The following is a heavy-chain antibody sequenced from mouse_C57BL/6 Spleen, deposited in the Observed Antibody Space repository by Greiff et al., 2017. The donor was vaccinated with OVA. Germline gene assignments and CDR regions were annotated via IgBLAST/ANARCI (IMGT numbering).Heavy chain of an antibody. Sequence: EVQLHQSGPELVKPGASVKISCKASGYTFTDYYMNWVKQSHGKSLEWIGDINPNNGGTSYNQKFKGKATLTVDKSSSTAYMELRSLTSEDSAVYYCARTLHFDYWGQGTTLTVSS. CDR3: ARTLHFDY. CDR2: INPNNGGT. V-gene: IGHV1-26*01. CDR1: GYTFTDYY. J-gene: IGHJ2*01.